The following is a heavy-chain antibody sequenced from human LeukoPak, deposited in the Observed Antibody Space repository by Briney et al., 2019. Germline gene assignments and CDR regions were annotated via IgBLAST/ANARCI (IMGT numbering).Heavy chain of an antibody. CDR3: ARVSRSGSGRSGWFDP. CDR1: GGSFSGYY. CDR2: INHSGST. J-gene: IGHJ5*02. D-gene: IGHD3-10*01. Sequence: PSGTLSLTCAVYGGSFSGYYWSWIRQPPGKGLEWIGEINHSGSTNYNPSLKSRVTISVDTSKNQFSLKLSSVTAADTAVYYCARVSRSGSGRSGWFDPWGQGTLVTVSS. V-gene: IGHV4-34*01.